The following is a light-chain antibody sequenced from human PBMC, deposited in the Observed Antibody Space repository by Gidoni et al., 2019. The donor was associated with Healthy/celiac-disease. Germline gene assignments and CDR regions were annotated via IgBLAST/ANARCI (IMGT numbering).Light chain of an antibody. J-gene: IGKJ2*01. CDR2: GAS. CDR1: QSVSSSY. Sequence: ELVLTQSPGTLSLSPGERATLSCRASQSVSSSYLAWYQQKPCQAPRLLIYGASSRATGIPDRFSGSGSGTDFSLTISRLEPEDFAVYYCQQYGSSLYTFGQGTKLEIK. V-gene: IGKV3-20*01. CDR3: QQYGSSLYT.